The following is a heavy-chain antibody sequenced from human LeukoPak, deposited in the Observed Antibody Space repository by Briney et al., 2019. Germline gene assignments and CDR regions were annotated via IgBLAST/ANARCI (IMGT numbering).Heavy chain of an antibody. CDR2: IKHDGSEQ. V-gene: IGHV3-7*01. D-gene: IGHD4-17*01. J-gene: IGHJ4*02. Sequence: GGSLRLSCAASGFTFSSYSMNWVRQAPGKGLEWVANIKHDGSEQYYVDSVKGRFTISRDNGRNLLYLQMNSLRVEDTAVYYCARDKYGAYSDFWGQGTLVTVSS. CDR3: ARDKYGAYSDF. CDR1: GFTFSSYS.